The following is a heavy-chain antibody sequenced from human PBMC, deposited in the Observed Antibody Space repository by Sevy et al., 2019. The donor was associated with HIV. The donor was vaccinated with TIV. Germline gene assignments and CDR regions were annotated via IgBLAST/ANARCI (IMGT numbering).Heavy chain of an antibody. CDR3: ARGVITIVHAPEYFQH. CDR1: GGSISSGGYS. Sequence: SETLSLTCAVSGGSISSGGYSWSWIRQPPGKGLEWIGYIYHSGSTYYNPSLKSRVTISVDRSKNQFSLKLSSVTAADTAVYYCARGVITIVHAPEYFQHWGQGTLVTVSS. CDR2: IYHSGST. J-gene: IGHJ1*01. V-gene: IGHV4-30-2*01. D-gene: IGHD3-10*01.